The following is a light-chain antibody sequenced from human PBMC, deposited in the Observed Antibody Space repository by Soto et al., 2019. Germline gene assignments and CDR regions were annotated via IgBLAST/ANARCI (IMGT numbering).Light chain of an antibody. J-gene: IGKJ4*01. CDR3: QQYGSSPFT. CDR1: ETVSSGS. Sequence: EIVLTQSPGTLSLSPGGRATLSCRASETVSSGSLAWYQQKPGQAPRLVIYGASSRATGIPDRFSGSGSGTDFTLYISRLEPEDFAVYFCQQYGSSPFTLGGGTKVDIK. V-gene: IGKV3-20*01. CDR2: GAS.